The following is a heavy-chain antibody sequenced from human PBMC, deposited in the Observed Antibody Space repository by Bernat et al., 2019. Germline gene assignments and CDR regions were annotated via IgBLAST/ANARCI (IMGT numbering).Heavy chain of an antibody. CDR3: VRGGTTLVTPRSFFFDF. D-gene: IGHD4-23*01. V-gene: IGHV1-2*02. J-gene: IGHJ4*02. Sequence: QVQLVQSGAEVKKPGASVKVSCKASGYTFSGYYIHWVRQAPVQGLEWMGWINPNSGGTNYPHEFQGRVTMTRYTSISTVYMELSRLRSDDTAVYYCVRGGTTLVTPRSFFFDFWGQGTLLTVSS. CDR2: INPNSGGT. CDR1: GYTFSGYY.